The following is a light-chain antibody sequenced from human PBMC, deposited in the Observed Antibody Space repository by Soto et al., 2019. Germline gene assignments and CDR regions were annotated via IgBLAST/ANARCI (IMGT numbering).Light chain of an antibody. J-gene: IGLJ1*01. CDR3: AAWDDSLNGYYV. CDR2: SNN. Sequence: QSVLTQPPSASGTPGQRVTISCSGSSNNIGSNTVNWYQQLPGTAPKLLIYSNNQRPSGVPDRFSGSKSGTSASLAISGLQSEDEADYYCAAWDDSLNGYYVFGTGTKVTVL. V-gene: IGLV1-44*01. CDR1: SNNIGSNT.